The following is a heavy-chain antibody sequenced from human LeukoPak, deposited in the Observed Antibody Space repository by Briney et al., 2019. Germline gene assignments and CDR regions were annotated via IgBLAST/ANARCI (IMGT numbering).Heavy chain of an antibody. D-gene: IGHD3-10*01. J-gene: IGHJ4*02. Sequence: GEALKIYCNGSGYSFPSYWIGWVRQMPGKGLGWMGIIYPGDSDTRYSPSFQGQVTISADKSISTAYLQWSSLKASDTAMYYCARGYGSGTYYLDYWGQGTLVTVSS. CDR2: IYPGDSDT. V-gene: IGHV5-51*01. CDR3: ARGYGSGTYYLDY. CDR1: GYSFPSYW.